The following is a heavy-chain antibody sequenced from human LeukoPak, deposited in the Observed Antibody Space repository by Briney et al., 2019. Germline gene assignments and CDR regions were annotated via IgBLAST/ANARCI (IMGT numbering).Heavy chain of an antibody. CDR3: VTVSSFDY. Sequence: GGSLRLSCAASGFTFSDHYMDWVRQAPGKGLEWVGRIRNKANSHTTEYAASVEDRFTISRDDSKNSLYLQMNSLKTEDTAVYYCVTVSSFDYWGQGTLVTVSS. J-gene: IGHJ4*02. CDR2: IRNKANSHTT. CDR1: GFTFSDHY. V-gene: IGHV3-72*01.